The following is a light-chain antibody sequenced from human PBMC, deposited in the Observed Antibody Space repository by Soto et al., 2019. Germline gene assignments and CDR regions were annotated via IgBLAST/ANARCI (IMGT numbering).Light chain of an antibody. CDR3: QQYISSPRT. CDR1: QSVSNNY. Sequence: LTQSPGTLSLSPGERATLSCRASQSVSNNYLAWYQQKPGQAPRIIIYGASSRATGIPDRFSGSGSGTDFTLTISRLEPEDFAVYYCQQYISSPRTFGQGTKVDIK. J-gene: IGKJ1*01. V-gene: IGKV3-20*01. CDR2: GAS.